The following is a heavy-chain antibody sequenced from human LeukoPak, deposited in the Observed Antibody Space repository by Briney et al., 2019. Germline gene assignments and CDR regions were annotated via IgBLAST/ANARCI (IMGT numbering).Heavy chain of an antibody. J-gene: IGHJ4*02. CDR2: IYTSGST. CDR1: GGSISSGSYY. CDR3: AKEGVVVAAPPY. V-gene: IGHV4-61*02. Sequence: SETLSLTCTVSGGSISSGSYYWSWIRQPAGKGLEWIGRIYTSGSTNYNPSLKSRVTISVDTSKNQFSLKLSSVTAADTAVYYCAKEGVVVAAPPYWGQGTLVTVSS. D-gene: IGHD2-15*01.